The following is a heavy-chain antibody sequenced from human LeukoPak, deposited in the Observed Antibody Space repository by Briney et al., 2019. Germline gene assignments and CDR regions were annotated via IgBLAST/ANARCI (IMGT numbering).Heavy chain of an antibody. J-gene: IGHJ4*02. V-gene: IGHV1-3*01. CDR3: ARFRVAGPGDY. D-gene: IGHD6-19*01. CDR1: GYTFTSYA. Sequence: ASVKVSCKASGYTFTSYAMHWVRQAPGQRLEWMGRINAGNGNTKYSQKFQGRVTITRDTSASTAYMELSSLRSEDTAVYYCARFRVAGPGDYWGQGTLVTVSS. CDR2: INAGNGNT.